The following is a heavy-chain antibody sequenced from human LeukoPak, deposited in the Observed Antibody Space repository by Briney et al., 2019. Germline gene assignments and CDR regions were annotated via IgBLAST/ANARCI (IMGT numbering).Heavy chain of an antibody. J-gene: IGHJ4*02. CDR2: ISGSGGST. V-gene: IGHV3-23*01. CDR3: ARGNSSSYYFDY. Sequence: GGSLRLSCAASGFTFSSYAMSWVRQAPGKGLEWVSAISGSGGSTYYADSVKGRFTISRDNSKNTLYLQMGSLRAEDMAVYYCARGNSSSYYFDYWGQGTLVTVSS. CDR1: GFTFSSYA. D-gene: IGHD6-6*01.